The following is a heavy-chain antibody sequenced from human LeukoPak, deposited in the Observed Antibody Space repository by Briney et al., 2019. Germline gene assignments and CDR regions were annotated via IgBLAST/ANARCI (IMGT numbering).Heavy chain of an antibody. Sequence: GGSLRLSCAASGFTFSSYDMHWVRQATGKGLEWVSAIGTAGDTYYPGSVKGRFTISRESAKNSLYLQMNSLRAEDTAVYYCARDRYRAAPTKEQVGPPDYWGQGTLVTVSS. CDR2: IGTAGDT. CDR3: ARDRYRAAPTKEQVGPPDY. J-gene: IGHJ4*02. V-gene: IGHV3-13*01. CDR1: GFTFSSYD. D-gene: IGHD5-12*01.